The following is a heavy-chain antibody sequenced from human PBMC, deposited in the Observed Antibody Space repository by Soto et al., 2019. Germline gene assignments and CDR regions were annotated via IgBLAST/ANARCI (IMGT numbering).Heavy chain of an antibody. D-gene: IGHD2-2*01. CDR2: ISYSGST. CDR3: GRAQDAYLYGGLDY. V-gene: IGHV4-59*01. J-gene: IGHJ4*02. CDR1: GGFISSSY. Sequence: SETLSLTCTVSGGFISSSYWTWIRQPPGKGLEWIGYISYSGSTNYNSSLKSRVTMSIDTSKNQVSLKLSSVTAADTAVYYCGRAQDAYLYGGLDYWGKGTLVTVSS.